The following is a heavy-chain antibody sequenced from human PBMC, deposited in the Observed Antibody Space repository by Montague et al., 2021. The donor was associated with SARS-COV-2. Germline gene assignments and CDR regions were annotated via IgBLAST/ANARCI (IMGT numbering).Heavy chain of an antibody. CDR3: SRGQATISGVLIVIPAAGHLAR. J-gene: IGHJ4*02. CDR1: SGSFSDFY. Sequence: SETLSLTCAVYSGSFSDFYWTWMRQSPAKGLEWIGEINHTGSATYNPSLKGRVTLSRDTSTNQFSLKLQSVTPADTAVYYCSRGQATISGVLIVIPAAGHLARWGQGTSVTVSS. V-gene: IGHV4-34*01. D-gene: IGHD3-3*01. CDR2: INHTGSA.